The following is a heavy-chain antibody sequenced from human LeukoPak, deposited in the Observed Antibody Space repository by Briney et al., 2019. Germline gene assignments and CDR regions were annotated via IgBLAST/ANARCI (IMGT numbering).Heavy chain of an antibody. D-gene: IGHD5-24*01. CDR1: GGSISSGSDY. CDR3: ARGFRDDYNYFDY. J-gene: IGHJ4*02. Sequence: PSETLSLTCTVSGGSISSGSDYCSWIRQPAGKGLEWIGRSYSSGSTNYNPSLKSRVSISVDTSKNQFSLKLSSVTAADTAVYYCARGFRDDYNYFDYWGQGTLVTVSS. CDR2: SYSSGST. V-gene: IGHV4-61*02.